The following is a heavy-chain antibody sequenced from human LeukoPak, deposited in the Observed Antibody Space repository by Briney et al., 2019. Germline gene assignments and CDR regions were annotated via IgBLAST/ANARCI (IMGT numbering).Heavy chain of an antibody. CDR3: ARETTVIFYWYFDL. J-gene: IGHJ2*01. Sequence: GGSLRLSCAASGFTFSSYWMSWVRQAPGKGLEWVANIKQDGSEKYYADSVKGRFTISRDNAKNSLYLQMNSLRAEDTAVYYCARETTVIFYWYFDLWGRGTLVTVSS. V-gene: IGHV3-7*01. CDR2: IKQDGSEK. D-gene: IGHD4-17*01. CDR1: GFTFSSYW.